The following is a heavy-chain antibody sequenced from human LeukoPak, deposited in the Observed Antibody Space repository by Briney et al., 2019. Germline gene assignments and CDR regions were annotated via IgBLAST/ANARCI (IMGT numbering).Heavy chain of an antibody. CDR3: ARDGPARAFDY. CDR2: IYYSGST. Sequence: SATLSLTCTVSGGSISSYYWSWIRQPPGKGLEWIGYIYYSGSTNYNPSLKSRVTISVDTSKNQFSLKLSSVTAADTAVYYCARDGPARAFDYWGQGTLVTVSS. V-gene: IGHV4-59*01. J-gene: IGHJ4*02. D-gene: IGHD3-10*01. CDR1: GGSISSYY.